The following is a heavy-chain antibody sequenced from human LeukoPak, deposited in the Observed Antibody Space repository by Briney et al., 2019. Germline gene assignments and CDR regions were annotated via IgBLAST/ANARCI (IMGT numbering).Heavy chain of an antibody. CDR3: ARGLEWLTRRHTWFDP. V-gene: IGHV1-18*04. CDR1: GYTFTGYH. D-gene: IGHD3-3*01. Sequence: ASVKVSCKASGYTFTGYHMHWVRQAPGQGLEWMGWISAYNGNTNYAQKLQGRVTMTTDTSTSTAYMELRSLRSDDTAAYYCARGLEWLTRRHTWFDPWGQGTLVTVSS. J-gene: IGHJ5*02. CDR2: ISAYNGNT.